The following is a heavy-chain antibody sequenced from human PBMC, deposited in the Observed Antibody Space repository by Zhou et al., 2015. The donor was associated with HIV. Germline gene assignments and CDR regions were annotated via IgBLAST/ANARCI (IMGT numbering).Heavy chain of an antibody. V-gene: IGHV3-30*18. Sequence: QVQLVESGGGVVQPGRSLRLSCAASGFTFSSYGMHWVRQAPGKGLEWVAVISYDGSNKYYADSVKGRFTISRDNSKNTLYLQMNSLRAEDTAVYYCAKDPYYYDSSGYSPYYFDYWGQGTLVTVSS. CDR3: AKDPYYYDSSGYSPYYFDY. D-gene: IGHD3-22*01. CDR1: GFTFSSYG. CDR2: ISYDGSNK. J-gene: IGHJ4*02.